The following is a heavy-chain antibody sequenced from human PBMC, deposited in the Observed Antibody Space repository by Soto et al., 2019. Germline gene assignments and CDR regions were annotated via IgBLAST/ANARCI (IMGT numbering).Heavy chain of an antibody. CDR1: GFSLSDYW. CDR2: ISVSGRDT. D-gene: IGHD3-9*01. J-gene: IGHJ4*02. Sequence: PGGSLRLSCAASGFSLSDYWMHWVRQVPGKGLLWVSRISVSGRDTTYADSVEGRFTISRDNSKNTLYLQMNCLRAEDTAVYYCANTPILTGSPFDYWGQGTLVTVSS. V-gene: IGHV3-74*03. CDR3: ANTPILTGSPFDY.